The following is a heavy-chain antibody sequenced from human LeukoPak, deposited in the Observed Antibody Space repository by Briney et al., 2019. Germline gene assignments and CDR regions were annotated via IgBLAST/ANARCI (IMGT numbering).Heavy chain of an antibody. D-gene: IGHD3-10*01. CDR3: ASYYDSGSYYNMGTYYFDY. CDR2: IYYSGST. J-gene: IGHJ4*02. V-gene: IGHV4-31*03. CDR1: GGSISSGGYY. Sequence: SETLSLTCTVSGGSISSGGYYWSWIRQHPGKGLEWIGYIYYSGSTYYNPSLKSRVTMSVDTSRNQFSLKLSSVTAADTAVYYCASYYDSGSYYNMGTYYFDYWGQGTLVTVSS.